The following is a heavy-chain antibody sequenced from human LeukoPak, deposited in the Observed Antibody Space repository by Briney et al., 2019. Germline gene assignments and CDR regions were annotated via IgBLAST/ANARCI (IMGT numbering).Heavy chain of an antibody. V-gene: IGHV1-3*01. CDR2: INAGNGNT. CDR1: GYTFTSYA. D-gene: IGHD3-10*01. J-gene: IGHJ4*02. CDR3: ARARITMVRGVIILAY. Sequence: ASVKVSCKASGYTFTSYAMHWVRQAPGQRLEWMGWINAGNGNTKYSQKFQGRVTITRDTSASTAYMELSSLRSEDTAVYYCARARITMVRGVIILAYWGQGTLVTVSS.